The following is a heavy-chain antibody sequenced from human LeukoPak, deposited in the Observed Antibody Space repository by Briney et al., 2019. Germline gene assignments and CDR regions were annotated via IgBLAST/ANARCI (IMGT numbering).Heavy chain of an antibody. D-gene: IGHD6-19*01. CDR2: INWNAGST. Sequence: GGSLRLSCAASGFTFDDYGMSWVRQAPGKGLEWVSGINWNAGSTGYADSVRGRFTISRDNAKNSLFLQMNSLRAEDTALYYCARARGSGPYDAFDIWGQGTMVTASS. J-gene: IGHJ3*02. CDR3: ARARGSGPYDAFDI. CDR1: GFTFDDYG. V-gene: IGHV3-20*04.